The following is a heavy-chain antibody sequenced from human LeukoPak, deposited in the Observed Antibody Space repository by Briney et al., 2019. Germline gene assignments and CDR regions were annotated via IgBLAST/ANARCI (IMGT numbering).Heavy chain of an antibody. D-gene: IGHD6-19*01. CDR2: IVGSGSTT. Sequence: GGSLRLSCAASEFTFRSHVMSWVRQAPGKGLEWVSAIVGSGSTTHYADSVKGRFTISRDNSNNTLYLQMNSLRAEDTAVYYCAKRDTSGWPPVGLGYWGQGTLVTVSS. V-gene: IGHV3-23*01. CDR1: EFTFRSHV. CDR3: AKRDTSGWPPVGLGY. J-gene: IGHJ4*02.